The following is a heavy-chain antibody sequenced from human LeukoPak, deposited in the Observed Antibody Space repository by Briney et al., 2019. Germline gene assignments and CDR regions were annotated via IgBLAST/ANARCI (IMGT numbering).Heavy chain of an antibody. Sequence: ASVKVSCKASGYTFTGCYMHWVRQAPGQGLEWMGRINPNSGGTNYAQKFEGRVTMTRDTSITTVYMELSSLRFDDTAMYSCARVGLTRGEAFDIWGQGTMVTVSP. CDR1: GYTFTGCY. J-gene: IGHJ3*02. V-gene: IGHV1-2*06. D-gene: IGHD3-16*01. CDR2: INPNSGGT. CDR3: ARVGLTRGEAFDI.